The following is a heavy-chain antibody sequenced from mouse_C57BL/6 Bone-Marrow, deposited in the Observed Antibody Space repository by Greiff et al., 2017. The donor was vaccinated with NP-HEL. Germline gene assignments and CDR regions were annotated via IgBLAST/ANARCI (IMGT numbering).Heavy chain of an antibody. CDR3: TSRRSVYAMDY. V-gene: IGHV5-9-1*02. J-gene: IGHJ4*01. CDR1: GFTFSSYA. Sequence: EVQVVESGEGLVKPGGSLKLSCAASGFTFSSYAMSWVRQTPEKRLEWVAYISSGGDYIYYADTVKGRFTISRDNARNTLYLQMSSLKSEDTAMYYCTSRRSVYAMDYWGQGTSVTVSS. CDR2: ISSGGDYI. D-gene: IGHD3-1*01.